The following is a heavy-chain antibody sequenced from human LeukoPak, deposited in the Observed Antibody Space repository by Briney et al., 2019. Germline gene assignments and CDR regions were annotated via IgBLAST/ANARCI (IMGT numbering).Heavy chain of an antibody. D-gene: IGHD3-22*01. Sequence: TSETLSLTCTVSGGSISSSSYYWGWIRQPPGKGLEWIGSIYYSGSTYYNPSLKSRVTISVDTSKNQFSLKLSSVTAADTAVYYCARHLDYYDSSGYPSGSDYWGQGTLVTVSS. CDR2: IYYSGST. CDR1: GGSISSSSYY. V-gene: IGHV4-39*01. J-gene: IGHJ4*02. CDR3: ARHLDYYDSSGYPSGSDY.